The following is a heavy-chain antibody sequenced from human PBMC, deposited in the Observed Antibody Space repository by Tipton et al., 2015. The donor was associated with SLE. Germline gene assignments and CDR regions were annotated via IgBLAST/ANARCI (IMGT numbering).Heavy chain of an antibody. V-gene: IGHV4-59*12. Sequence: TLSLTCTVSGGSISSYYWSWIRQPPGKGLEWIGYIYYSGSTNYNPSLKSRVTISVDTSKNQFSLKLTSVTAADTAVYYCARVCRDYTYYYYYGMDVWGQGTTVTVSS. CDR3: ARVCRDYTYYYYYGMDV. CDR2: IYYSGST. D-gene: IGHD4-11*01. CDR1: GGSISSYY. J-gene: IGHJ6*02.